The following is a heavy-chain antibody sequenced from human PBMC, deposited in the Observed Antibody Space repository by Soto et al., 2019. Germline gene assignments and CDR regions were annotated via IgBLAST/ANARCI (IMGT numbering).Heavy chain of an antibody. D-gene: IGHD4-17*01. V-gene: IGHV3-23*01. CDR1: GFTFSSYA. CDR3: APTRYDYGDYAVGF. CDR2: ISGSATTT. J-gene: IGHJ4*02. Sequence: PGGSLRLSCAASGFTFSSYAMIWVRQAPGKGLEWVSAISGSATTTYYADSVKGRFTVPRDNAKNTLFLHLNNLRADDTAIYFCAPTRYDYGDYAVGFWGQGTLVTVSS.